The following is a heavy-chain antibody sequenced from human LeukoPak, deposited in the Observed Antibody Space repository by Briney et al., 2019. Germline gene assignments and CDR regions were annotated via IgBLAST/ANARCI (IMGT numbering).Heavy chain of an antibody. Sequence: GGSLRPSCAASGFTFSDYYMSWIRQAPGKGLEWVSYISSSGSTIYYADSVKGRFTISRDNAKNSLYLQMNSLRAEDTAVYYCAKEVAARLFDYWGQGTLVTVSS. CDR1: GFTFSDYY. CDR2: ISSSGSTI. V-gene: IGHV3-11*01. D-gene: IGHD6-6*01. CDR3: AKEVAARLFDY. J-gene: IGHJ4*02.